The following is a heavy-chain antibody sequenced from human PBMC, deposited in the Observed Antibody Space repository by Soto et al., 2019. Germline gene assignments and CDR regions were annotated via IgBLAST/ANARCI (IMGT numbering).Heavy chain of an antibody. V-gene: IGHV3-30-3*01. J-gene: IGHJ4*01. D-gene: IGHD2-15*01. CDR2: ISYDGSNK. Sequence: GGCLRLSYAASGFTFSSYAMQWVRQAPGKGLEWVAVISYDGSNKYYADSVKCRFTISRDNSKDTLYLQMNSLRAEDTAVYYCAINLENARNPSCLLTDDWCHGTVVTVSS. CDR3: AINLENARNPSCLLTDD. CDR1: GFTFSSYA.